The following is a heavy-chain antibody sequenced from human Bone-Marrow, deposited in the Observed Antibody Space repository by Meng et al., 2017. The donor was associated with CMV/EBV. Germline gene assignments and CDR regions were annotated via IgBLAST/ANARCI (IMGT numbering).Heavy chain of an antibody. CDR3: ASSAYDFWHGGYSGMVDYNGMDV. CDR2: IIPILGIA. J-gene: IGHJ6*02. V-gene: IGHV1-69*02. Sequence: SVKVSCKASGGTFSSYTISWVRQAPGQGLEWMGRIIPILGIANYAEKFLGRVTMTSDTSTGTVYMEMSSLRSEDTAVYYCASSAYDFWHGGYSGMVDYNGMDVWGRGTTVTVSS. CDR1: GGTFSSYT. D-gene: IGHD3-3*01.